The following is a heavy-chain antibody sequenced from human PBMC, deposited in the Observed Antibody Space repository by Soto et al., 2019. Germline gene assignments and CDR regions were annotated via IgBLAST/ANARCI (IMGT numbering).Heavy chain of an antibody. V-gene: IGHV4-39*01. J-gene: IGHJ4*02. CDR2: IYYNGNT. CDR3: ARHGPLTNNWNQLNC. CDR1: GGSISSGPYY. Sequence: QLQLQESGPGLVEPSETLSLTCTVSGGSISSGPYYWAWIRQPPGKGLQWIGNIYYNGNTFYNPSLKSRVAISIDTSKNQFSLRLSSVTASDTAVYYCARHGPLTNNWNQLNCWGQGTLVTVSS. D-gene: IGHD1-1*01.